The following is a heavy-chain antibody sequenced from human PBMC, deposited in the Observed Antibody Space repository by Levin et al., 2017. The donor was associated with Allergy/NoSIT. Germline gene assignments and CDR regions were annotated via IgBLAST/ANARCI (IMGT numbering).Heavy chain of an antibody. Sequence: GGSLRLSCAASGFTFNAYYMSWIRQAPGEGPEWLSYNSSSSPEKDYADSVKGRLTISRDNAEKSVYLQMNNLRVEDTAVYYCARVQWVDSTNTKFYFDYWGQGTLVTVSS. CDR1: GFTFNAYY. CDR3: ARVQWVDSTNTKFYFDY. V-gene: IGHV3-11*05. CDR2: NSSSSPEK. J-gene: IGHJ4*02. D-gene: IGHD6-19*01.